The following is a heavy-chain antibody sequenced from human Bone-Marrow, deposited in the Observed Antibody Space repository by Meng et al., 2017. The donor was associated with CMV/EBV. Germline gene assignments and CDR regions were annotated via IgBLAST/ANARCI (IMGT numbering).Heavy chain of an antibody. CDR3: ARVKGGGSSGRYFDY. Sequence: SETLSLTCSVSGGSISNYYRSWIRQPPGKGLEWIGDIYYSGSTNYNPSLNNPVTISVDTSDNQFNLKLSSVTDADTAVYYCARVKGGGSSGRYFDYWGQGKLVTVSS. V-gene: IGHV4-59*01. J-gene: IGHJ4*02. D-gene: IGHD1-26*01. CDR2: IYYSGST. CDR1: GGSISNYY.